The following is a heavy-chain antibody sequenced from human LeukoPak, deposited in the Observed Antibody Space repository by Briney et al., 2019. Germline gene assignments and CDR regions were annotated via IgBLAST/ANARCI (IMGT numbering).Heavy chain of an antibody. CDR1: GFTFSSYW. CDR2: INSDGSST. J-gene: IGHJ4*02. V-gene: IGHV3-74*01. D-gene: IGHD2-2*01. Sequence: GGSLRLSCAASGFTFSSYWMHWVRQGPGKGRVRVSRINSDGSSTSYADSVKGRFTISRDNAKNTLYLQMNSLRAEDTAVYYCARAGPAAISDYWGQGTLVTVSS. CDR3: ARAGPAAISDY.